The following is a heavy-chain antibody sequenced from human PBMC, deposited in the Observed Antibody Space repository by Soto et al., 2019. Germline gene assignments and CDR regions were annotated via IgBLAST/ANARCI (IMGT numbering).Heavy chain of an antibody. CDR1: GFTFRTYY. CDR2: ISAGSSNI. J-gene: IGHJ4*02. D-gene: IGHD6-6*01. Sequence: EVELVESGGGLVKPGGSLKLSCAASGFTFRTYYMIWVRQAPGKGLEWVSSISAGSSNIYYAPSVKGRFTISRDNAKNLLYLQINSLRAEDTAVYYCARQYPSSSRHFDHWGQGTLVIVPS. V-gene: IGHV3-21*01. CDR3: ARQYPSSSRHFDH.